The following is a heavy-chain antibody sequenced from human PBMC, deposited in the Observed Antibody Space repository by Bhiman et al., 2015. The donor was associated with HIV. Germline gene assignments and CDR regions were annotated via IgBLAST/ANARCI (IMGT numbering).Heavy chain of an antibody. CDR2: IRQDGSEK. V-gene: IGHV3-7*05. Sequence: EVQLVQSGGGLVQPGGSLRLSCAASGFTFSPFWMTWVRQAPGKGLEWVASIRQDGSEKYYVDSVKGRFTISRDNAKNSLYLQMNSLRAEDTAVYYCASSQGSGEGAFDIWGQGTMVTGLF. J-gene: IGHJ3*02. D-gene: IGHD2-21*01. CDR1: GFTFSPFW. CDR3: ASSQGSGEGAFDI.